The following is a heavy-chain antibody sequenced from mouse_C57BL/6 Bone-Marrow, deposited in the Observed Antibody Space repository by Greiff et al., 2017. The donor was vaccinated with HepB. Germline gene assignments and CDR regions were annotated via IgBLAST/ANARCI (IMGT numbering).Heavy chain of an antibody. V-gene: IGHV1-74*01. D-gene: IGHD2-1*01. J-gene: IGHJ3*01. CDR3: AIGRGYYGNYGAY. Sequence: QVQLQQPGAELVKPGASVKVSCKASGYTFTSYWMHWVKQRPGQGLEWIGRIHPSDSDTNYNKKFKGKATLTVDKSSSTAYMQLSSLTSEDSAVYYCAIGRGYYGNYGAYWGQGTLVTVSA. CDR2: IHPSDSDT. CDR1: GYTFTSYW.